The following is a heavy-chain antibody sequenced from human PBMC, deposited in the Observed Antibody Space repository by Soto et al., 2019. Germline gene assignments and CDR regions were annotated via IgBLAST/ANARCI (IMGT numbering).Heavy chain of an antibody. V-gene: IGHV1-69*12. D-gene: IGHD3-9*01. CDR2: IIPMFRTP. CDR1: GGTFSNYA. CDR3: ARDAGRHSYDVTGYYFDY. J-gene: IGHJ4*02. Sequence: QVQLVQSGAEVKKPGSSVKVSCKASGGTFSNYAITWVRQAPGQGLEWMGGIIPMFRTPNYAQKFQGRVTLXAXXSTSTAYMELNSLTSEGTAMYYCARDAGRHSYDVTGYYFDYWGQGTLVTVSS.